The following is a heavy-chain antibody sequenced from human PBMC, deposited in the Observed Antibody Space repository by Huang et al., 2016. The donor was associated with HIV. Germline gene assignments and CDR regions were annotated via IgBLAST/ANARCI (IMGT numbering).Heavy chain of an antibody. D-gene: IGHD3-10*01. CDR2: CYPGDSDT. J-gene: IGHJ4*02. CDR1: GYNFDSYW. CDR3: ARQGLWLPPTDPFDY. V-gene: IGHV5-51*01. Sequence: EVHLVQSGAEVKEPGESLKISCQASGYNFDSYWIGWVRQMPGKGLAWMGVCYPGDSDTRYDPSFQGQVTISADQSINTAYLQWSSLKASDTAIYFCARQGLWLPPTDPFDYWGQGTPVTVSA.